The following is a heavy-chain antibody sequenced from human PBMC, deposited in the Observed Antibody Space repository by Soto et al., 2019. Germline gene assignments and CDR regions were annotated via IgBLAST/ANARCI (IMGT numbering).Heavy chain of an antibody. Sequence: QVQLVESGGGVVQPGRSLRLSCAASGFTFSSYAMHWVRQAPGKGLEWVAVISYDGSNKYYADSVKGRFTISRDNSKNTLYLQMNSLRAEDTAVYYCARGLRLGELSLFDYWGQGTLVTVSS. J-gene: IGHJ4*02. CDR3: ARGLRLGELSLFDY. V-gene: IGHV3-30-3*01. CDR2: ISYDGSNK. CDR1: GFTFSSYA. D-gene: IGHD3-16*02.